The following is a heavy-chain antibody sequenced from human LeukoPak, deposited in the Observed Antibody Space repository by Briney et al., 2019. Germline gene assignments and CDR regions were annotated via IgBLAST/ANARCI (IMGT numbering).Heavy chain of an antibody. J-gene: IGHJ6*04. CDR3: ARVGITMVRGVVDV. Sequence: PGGSLRLSCAASGFTFDDYGMSWVRQAPGKGLEWVSGINWNGGSTGYADSVKGRFTISRDNAKNSLYQQMNSLRAEDTALYYCARVGITMVRGVVDVWGKGTTVTVSS. D-gene: IGHD3-10*01. CDR2: INWNGGST. V-gene: IGHV3-20*04. CDR1: GFTFDDYG.